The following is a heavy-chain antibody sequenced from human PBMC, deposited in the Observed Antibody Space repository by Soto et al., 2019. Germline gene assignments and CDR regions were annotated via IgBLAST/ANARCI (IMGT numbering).Heavy chain of an antibody. CDR1: GFTFSSYA. CDR2: ISYDGSNK. Sequence: GGSLRLSCAASGFTFSSYAMHWVRQAPGKGLEWVAVISYDGSNKYYADSVKGRFTISRDNSKNTLYLQMNSLRAEDTAVYYCARDSIVGATTFTYWGQGTLVTVSS. D-gene: IGHD1-26*01. CDR3: ARDSIVGATTFTY. V-gene: IGHV3-30-3*01. J-gene: IGHJ4*02.